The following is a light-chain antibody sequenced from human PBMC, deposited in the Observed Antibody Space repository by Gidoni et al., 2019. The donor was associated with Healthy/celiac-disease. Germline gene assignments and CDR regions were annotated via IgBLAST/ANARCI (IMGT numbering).Light chain of an antibody. Sequence: VLTQSPATLSLSPGERATLSCRASQSVSSYLAWYQQKPGQAPRLLIYDASNRATGIPARFSGSGSGTDFTLTISSLEPEDFAVYYCQQRSNWPPVTFGQGTRLEIK. V-gene: IGKV3-11*01. CDR2: DAS. CDR3: QQRSNWPPVT. CDR1: QSVSSY. J-gene: IGKJ5*01.